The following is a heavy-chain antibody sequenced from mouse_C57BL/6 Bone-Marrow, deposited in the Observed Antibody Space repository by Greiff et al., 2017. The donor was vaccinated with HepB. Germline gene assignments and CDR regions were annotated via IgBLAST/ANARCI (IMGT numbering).Heavy chain of an antibody. V-gene: IGHV1-64*01. CDR2: IHPNSGST. D-gene: IGHD4-1*01. J-gene: IGHJ3*01. CDR3: ARLGAWFAY. Sequence: VKLVESGAELVKPGASVKLSCKASGYTFTSYWMHWVKQRPGQGLEWIGMIHPNSGSTNYNEKFKSKATLTVDKSSSTAYMQLSSLTSEDSAVYYCARLGAWFAYWGQGTLVTVSA. CDR1: GYTFTSYW.